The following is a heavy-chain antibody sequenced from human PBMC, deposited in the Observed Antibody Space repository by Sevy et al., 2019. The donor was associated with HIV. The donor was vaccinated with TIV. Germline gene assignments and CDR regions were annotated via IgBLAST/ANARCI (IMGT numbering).Heavy chain of an antibody. CDR3: AIDPRDGGDY. CDR2: ISTGSTTI. Sequence: GGSLRLSCAASGFIFSSYSMNWVRQAPGKGLEWISYISTGSTTIYYADSVKGRFTLSRDNARSSLFLQMNSLRDEDTAVYYCAIDPRDGGDYWGQGTLVTVSS. D-gene: IGHD3-16*01. V-gene: IGHV3-48*02. CDR1: GFIFSSYS. J-gene: IGHJ4*02.